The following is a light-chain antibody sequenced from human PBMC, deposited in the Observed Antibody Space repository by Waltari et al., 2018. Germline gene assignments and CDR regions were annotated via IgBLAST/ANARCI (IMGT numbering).Light chain of an antibody. CDR1: QGVSRH. J-gene: IGKJ2*02. V-gene: IGKV3-11*01. CDR2: DAS. CDR3: QQRYNFGT. Sequence: EIVLTQSPATLSLSPGERATLSSRASQGVSRHLAWYQQKPGQAPRLLIYDASSRATGIPARFSGSGSGTDFTLTISSLEPEDFAVYYCQQRYNFGTFGQGTKLEIK.